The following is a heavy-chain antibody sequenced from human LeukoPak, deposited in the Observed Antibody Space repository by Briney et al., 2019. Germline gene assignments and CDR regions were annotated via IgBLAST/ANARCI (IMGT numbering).Heavy chain of an antibody. CDR3: ARHKSYRDWFDP. Sequence: SETLSLTCTVSGGSISSYYWSWIRQPPGKGLEWIGYIYYSGSTNYNPSLKSRVTISVDTSKNQFSLKPASVTAADTAVYYCARHKSYRDWFDPWGQGTLVTVSS. J-gene: IGHJ5*02. D-gene: IGHD1-26*01. V-gene: IGHV4-59*08. CDR2: IYYSGST. CDR1: GGSISSYY.